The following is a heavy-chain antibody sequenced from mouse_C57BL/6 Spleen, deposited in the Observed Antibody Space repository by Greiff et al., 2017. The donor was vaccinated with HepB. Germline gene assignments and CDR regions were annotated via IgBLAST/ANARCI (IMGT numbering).Heavy chain of an antibody. CDR2: IDPANGNT. V-gene: IGHV14-3*01. D-gene: IGHD2-4*01. Sequence: EVKLQESVAELVRPGASVKLSCTASGFNIKNTYMHWVKQRPEQGLEWIGRIDPANGNTKYAPKFQGKATITADTSSNTAYLQLSSLTSEDTAIYYCASPPDYLYWYFDVWGTGTTVTVSS. CDR1: GFNIKNTY. CDR3: ASPPDYLYWYFDV. J-gene: IGHJ1*03.